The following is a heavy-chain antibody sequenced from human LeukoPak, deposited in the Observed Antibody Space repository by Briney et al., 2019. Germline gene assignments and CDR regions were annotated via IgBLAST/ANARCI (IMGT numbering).Heavy chain of an antibody. CDR1: GGSISSGGYS. J-gene: IGHJ4*02. D-gene: IGHD3/OR15-3a*01. V-gene: IGHV4-30-4*07. CDR3: ARQTGSGLFILP. CDR2: IYHSGST. Sequence: KRSETLSLTCAVSGGSISSGGYSWSWIRQPPGKGLQCIGYIYHSGSTYYNPSLKSRVTISVDTSKNQLSLRLTSVTAADTAVYYCARQTGSGLFILPGGQGTLVTVSS.